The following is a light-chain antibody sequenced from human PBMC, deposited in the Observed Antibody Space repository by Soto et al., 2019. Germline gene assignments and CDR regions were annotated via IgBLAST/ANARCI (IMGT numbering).Light chain of an antibody. V-gene: IGLV2-14*01. J-gene: IGLJ1*01. CDR1: SSDVGAHNS. CDR3: NSYTSSSTLV. Sequence: QSALTQPASVSGSPGQSITFSCTGTSSDVGAHNSVSWYQQHPGKAPKLIIYEVSNRPSGVSNSFSGYKSGNTASLTISGLQAEDDADYYCNSYTSSSTLVFGTGTKLTVL. CDR2: EVS.